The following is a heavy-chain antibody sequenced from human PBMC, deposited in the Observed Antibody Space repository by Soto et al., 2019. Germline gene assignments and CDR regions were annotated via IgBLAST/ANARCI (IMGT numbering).Heavy chain of an antibody. CDR2: IYYSGST. V-gene: IGHV4-39*01. CDR3: ATLFYYGSGSYYEPPDY. Sequence: WETLSLTCTVSGGSISSSSYYWGWIRQPPGKGLEWIGSIYYSGSTYYNPSLKSRVTISVDTSKNQFSLKLSSVTAADTAVYYCATLFYYGSGSYYEPPDYWGQGTLVTVSS. D-gene: IGHD3-10*01. J-gene: IGHJ4*02. CDR1: GGSISSSSYY.